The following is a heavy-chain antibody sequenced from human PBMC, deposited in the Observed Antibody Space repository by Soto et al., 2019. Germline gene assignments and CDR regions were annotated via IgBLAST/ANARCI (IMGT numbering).Heavy chain of an antibody. D-gene: IGHD3-10*01. CDR3: ARGGEYYYGSGQYNWFDP. CDR2: IIPIFGTA. J-gene: IGHJ5*02. CDR1: GGTFSSYA. V-gene: IGHV1-69*01. Sequence: QVQLVQSGAEVKKPGSSVKVSCNASGGTFSSYAISWVRQAPGQGLEWMGGIIPIFGTANYAQKFQGRVTITADESTSTAYMELSSLRSEDSAVYYCARGGEYYYGSGQYNWFDPWGQGTLVTVSS.